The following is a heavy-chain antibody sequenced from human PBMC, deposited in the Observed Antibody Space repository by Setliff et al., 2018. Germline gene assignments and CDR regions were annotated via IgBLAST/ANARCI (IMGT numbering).Heavy chain of an antibody. CDR1: GGSITTGGYY. Sequence: SETLSLTCTVSGGSITTGGYYWSWIRQHPGEGLEWIGYIYHSGTTCYNPSLESRVRLSVDTSNSQFSLKLSSVTAADRAIYFCARYSSPYYYMDVWGTGIAVTVSS. J-gene: IGHJ6*03. V-gene: IGHV4-31*03. CDR2: IYHSGTT. D-gene: IGHD5-18*01. CDR3: ARYSSPYYYMDV.